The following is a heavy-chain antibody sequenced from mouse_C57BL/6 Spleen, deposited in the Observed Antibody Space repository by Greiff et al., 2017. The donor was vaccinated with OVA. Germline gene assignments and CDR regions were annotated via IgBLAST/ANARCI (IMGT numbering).Heavy chain of an antibody. CDR3: AYSSGYGFAY. J-gene: IGHJ3*01. CDR2: IDPSDSYT. V-gene: IGHV1-69*01. D-gene: IGHD3-2*02. CDR1: GYTFTSYW. Sequence: QVQLKQPGAELVMPGASVKLSCKASGYTFTSYWMHWVKQRPGQGLEWIGEIDPSDSYTNYNQKFKGKSTLTVDKSSSTAYMQLSSLTSEDSAVYYCAYSSGYGFAYWGQGTLVTVSA.